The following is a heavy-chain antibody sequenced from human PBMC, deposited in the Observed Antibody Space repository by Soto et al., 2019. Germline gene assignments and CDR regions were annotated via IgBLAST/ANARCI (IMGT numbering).Heavy chain of an antibody. CDR1: GYTFTSYD. CDR2: MNPNSGNT. V-gene: IGHV1-8*01. CDR3: ARADRVPAAISLWYFDL. J-gene: IGHJ2*01. Sequence: QVQLVQSGAEVKKPGASVKVSCKASGYTFTSYDINWVRQATGQGLEWMGWMNPNSGNTGYAQKFQGRVTMTRNTSISTAYRELSSLRSEDTAVYYCARADRVPAAISLWYFDLWGRGTLVTVSS. D-gene: IGHD2-2*01.